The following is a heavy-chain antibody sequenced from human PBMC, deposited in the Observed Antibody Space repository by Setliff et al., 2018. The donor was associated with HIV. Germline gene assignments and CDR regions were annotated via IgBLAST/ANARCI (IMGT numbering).Heavy chain of an antibody. CDR1: GYTFSDYW. V-gene: IGHV5-51*01. D-gene: IGHD3-16*01. J-gene: IGHJ5*01. CDR2: IYPDDSAT. CDR3: AKHGFERKSPYNWFDS. Sequence: GESLKISCKGSGYTFSDYWIGWVRQMPGKGREWMGIIYPDDSATRYSPSFQGQVTISADKSINTAYMRWRSLRDSDTAMYFCAKHGFERKSPYNWFDSWGQGTLVTVSS.